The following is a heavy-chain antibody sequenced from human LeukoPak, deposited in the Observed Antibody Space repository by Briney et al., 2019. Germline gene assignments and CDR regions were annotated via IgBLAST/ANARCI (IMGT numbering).Heavy chain of an antibody. CDR3: ARDRVGQQLVGRNYYYYYMDV. CDR2: IYYSGST. J-gene: IGHJ6*03. V-gene: IGHV4-59*01. D-gene: IGHD6-13*01. Sequence: NPSETLSLTCTVSGGYISSYSWSWIRQPPGKGLEWIGYIYYSGSTNYNPSLKSRVTISVDTSKNQFSLKLRSVTAADTAVYYCARDRVGQQLVGRNYYYYYMDVWGKGTTVTISS. CDR1: GGYISSYS.